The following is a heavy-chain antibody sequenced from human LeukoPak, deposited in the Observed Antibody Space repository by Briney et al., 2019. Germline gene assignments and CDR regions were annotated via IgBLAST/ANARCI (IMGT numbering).Heavy chain of an antibody. CDR3: ARDANRYCSRTSCYAAQN. J-gene: IGHJ4*02. D-gene: IGHD2-2*01. V-gene: IGHV1-18*01. Sequence: ASVKVSCKASGYTFTTYGISGVRQAPGQGREWMGWISAYNGNTKYTQKLQGRVTMTTDTSTSPAYMALRSLRSDDTAVYYCARDANRYCSRTSCYAAQNWGQGTLVTVSS. CDR2: ISAYNGNT. CDR1: GYTFTTYG.